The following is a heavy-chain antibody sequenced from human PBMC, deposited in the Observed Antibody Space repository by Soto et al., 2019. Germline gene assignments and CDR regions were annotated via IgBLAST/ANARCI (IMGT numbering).Heavy chain of an antibody. D-gene: IGHD3-3*01. CDR2: IYHSGST. CDR3: ARAFGVVIISRWFDP. V-gene: IGHV4-4*02. Sequence: TSETLSLTCAVSGGSISSSNWWSWVRQPPGKGLEWIGEIYHSGSTNYNPSLKSRVTVSVDKSKNQFSLKLSSVTAADTAVYYCARAFGVVIISRWFDPWGQGTLVTVSS. J-gene: IGHJ5*02. CDR1: GGSISSSNW.